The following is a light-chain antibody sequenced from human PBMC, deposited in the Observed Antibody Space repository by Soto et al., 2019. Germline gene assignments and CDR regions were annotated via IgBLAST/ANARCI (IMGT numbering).Light chain of an antibody. CDR3: QQYYSAPLT. Sequence: DIVMTQSPDSLAVSLGERATINCKSSQTVLVSSNNQNFLAWFQQKPGQPPKLLIYWASTRESGVPDRFSGSGSGPDFTLTIRSLQPEDVAVYYCQQYYSAPLTFGGGTKVAIK. J-gene: IGKJ4*01. CDR1: QTVLVSSNNQNF. V-gene: IGKV4-1*01. CDR2: WAS.